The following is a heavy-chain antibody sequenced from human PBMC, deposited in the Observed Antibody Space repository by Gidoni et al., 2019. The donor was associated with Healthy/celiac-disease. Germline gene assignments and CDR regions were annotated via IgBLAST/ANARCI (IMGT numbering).Heavy chain of an antibody. J-gene: IGHJ6*02. V-gene: IGHV4-39*07. D-gene: IGHD5-18*01. CDR1: GGSISSSSYY. Sequence: QLQLQESGPGLVKPSETLSLTCTVSGGSISSSSYYWGWIRQPPGKGLEWIGSIYYSGSTYYNPSLKSRVTISVDTSKNQFSLKLSSVTAADTAVYYCARDWEPRGYSYGPYYYGMDVWGQGTTVTVSS. CDR3: ARDWEPRGYSYGPYYYGMDV. CDR2: IYYSGST.